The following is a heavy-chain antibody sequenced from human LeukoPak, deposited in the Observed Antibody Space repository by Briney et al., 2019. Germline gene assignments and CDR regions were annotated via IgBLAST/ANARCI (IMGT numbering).Heavy chain of an antibody. CDR1: GFTFSSYA. V-gene: IGHV3-30-3*01. CDR3: AKDLGSYYDFWSGPSWFDP. D-gene: IGHD3-3*01. J-gene: IGHJ5*02. CDR2: ISYDGSNK. Sequence: GGSLRLSCAASGFTFSSYAMHRVRQAPGKGLEWEAVISYDGSNKYYADSVKGRFTISRDNSKNTLYLQMNSLRAEDTAVYYCAKDLGSYYDFWSGPSWFDPWGQGTLVTVSS.